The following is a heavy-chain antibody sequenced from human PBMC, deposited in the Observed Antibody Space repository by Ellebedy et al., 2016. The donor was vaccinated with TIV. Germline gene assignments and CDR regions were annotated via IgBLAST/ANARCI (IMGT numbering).Heavy chain of an antibody. CDR2: ISSSSSYI. J-gene: IGHJ4*02. D-gene: IGHD2-21*02. CDR3: ARDLLHETYCGGDCQDY. Sequence: PGGSLRLSCAASGFTFSSYSMNWVRQAPGKGLEWVSSISSSSSYIYYADSVKGRFTISRDNAKNSLYLQMNSLRAEDTAVYYCARDLLHETYCGGDCQDYWGQGTLVTVSS. CDR1: GFTFSSYS. V-gene: IGHV3-21*01.